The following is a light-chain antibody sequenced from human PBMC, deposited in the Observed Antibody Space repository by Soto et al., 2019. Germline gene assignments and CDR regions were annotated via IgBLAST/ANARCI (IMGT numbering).Light chain of an antibody. CDR3: CSYAGSSTLKV. CDR1: SSDVGSYNL. Sequence: QSVLAQPASVSGSPGQSITISCTGTSSDVGSYNLVSWYQQYPGKAPKLMIYEVSKRPSGVSNRFSGSKSGNTASLTISGLQAEDEADYYCCSYAGSSTLKVFGTGTRSPS. CDR2: EVS. V-gene: IGLV2-23*02. J-gene: IGLJ1*01.